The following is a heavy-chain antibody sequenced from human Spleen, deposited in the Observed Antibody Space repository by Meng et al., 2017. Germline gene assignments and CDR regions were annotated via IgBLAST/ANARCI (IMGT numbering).Heavy chain of an antibody. D-gene: IGHD5-18*01. CDR1: GGSISSGGYY. J-gene: IGHJ4*02. V-gene: IGHV4-31*02. Sequence: SCTVSGGSISSGGYYWSWIRQHPGKGLEWIGYIYYSGSTYYNPSLKSRVTISVDTSKNQFSLKLSSVTAADTAVYYCARGNGYSYGYYFDYWGQGTLVTVSS. CDR3: ARGNGYSYGYYFDY. CDR2: IYYSGST.